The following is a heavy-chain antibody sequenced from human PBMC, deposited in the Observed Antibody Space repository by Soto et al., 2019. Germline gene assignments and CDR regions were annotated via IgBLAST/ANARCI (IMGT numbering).Heavy chain of an antibody. CDR3: ARVPAESFWSGYLTSYYYYYYMDV. D-gene: IGHD3-3*01. V-gene: IGHV6-1*01. Sequence: PSQTLSLTCAISGDSVSSNSAAWNWIRQSPSRGLEWLGRTYYRSKWYNDYAVSVKSRITINPDTSKNQFSLKLSSVTAADTAVYYCARVPAESFWSGYLTSYYYYYYMDVWGKGTTVTVSS. J-gene: IGHJ6*03. CDR2: TYYRSKWYN. CDR1: GDSVSSNSAA.